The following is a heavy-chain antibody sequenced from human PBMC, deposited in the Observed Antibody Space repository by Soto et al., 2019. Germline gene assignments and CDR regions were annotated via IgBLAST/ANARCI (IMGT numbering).Heavy chain of an antibody. CDR3: ARQWGSGSFVY. CDR1: GYSFNVYW. Sequence: GESLKISCKTSGYSFNVYWIGWVRQMPGKGLEWMGIIYPGGSDIRYSPSFQGQVTISDDNAISAAYLQWSSLKAPASAIYYRARQWGSGSFVYRGQEALVAVSS. J-gene: IGHJ4*02. CDR2: IYPGGSDI. V-gene: IGHV5-51*01. D-gene: IGHD6-19*01.